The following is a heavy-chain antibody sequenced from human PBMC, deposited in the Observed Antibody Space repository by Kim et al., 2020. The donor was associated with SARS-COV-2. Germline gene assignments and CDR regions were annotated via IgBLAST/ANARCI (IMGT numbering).Heavy chain of an antibody. CDR1: GGSFSGYY. D-gene: IGHD3-9*01. CDR2: INHSGST. CDR3: ARAIFYDILTGYYTEDAFDI. Sequence: SETLSLTCAVYGGSFSGYYWRWIRQPPGKGLEWIGEINHSGSTNYNPSLKSRVTISVDTSKNQFSLKLTSVTAADTAVYYCARAIFYDILTGYYTEDAFDIWGQGTMVTVSS. V-gene: IGHV4-34*01. J-gene: IGHJ3*02.